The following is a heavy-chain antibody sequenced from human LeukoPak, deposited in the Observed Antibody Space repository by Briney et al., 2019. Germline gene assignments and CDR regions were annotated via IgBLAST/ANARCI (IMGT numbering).Heavy chain of an antibody. CDR1: GGTLSSYA. CDR2: IIPIFGTA. D-gene: IGHD3-10*01. J-gene: IGHJ4*02. CDR3: ARGLTWFGELYC. V-gene: IGHV1-69*06. Sequence: SVKVSCKASGGTLSSYAISWVRQAPGQGLEWMGGIIPIFGTANYAQKFRGRVTITADKSTRTAYMELSSLRSEDTAVYYCARGLTWFGELYCWGQGTLVTVSS.